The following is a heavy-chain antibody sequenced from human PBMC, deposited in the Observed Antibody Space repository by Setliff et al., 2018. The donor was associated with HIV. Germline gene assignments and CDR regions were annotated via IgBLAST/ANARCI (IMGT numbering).Heavy chain of an antibody. CDR1: GDSIGTGTHY. V-gene: IGHV4-39*02. CDR3: SRAPGTSMIVLVTHVAFDI. Sequence: PSETLSLTCNVSGDSIGTGTHYWAWIRQPPGKGLEWIGSLYGHSSTYYTKSLRGRVTISADTSKNQFSLRLSSVTALDTAVYYCSRAPGTSMIVLVTHVAFDIWGQGTMVTVSS. CDR2: LYGHSST. J-gene: IGHJ3*02. D-gene: IGHD3-22*01.